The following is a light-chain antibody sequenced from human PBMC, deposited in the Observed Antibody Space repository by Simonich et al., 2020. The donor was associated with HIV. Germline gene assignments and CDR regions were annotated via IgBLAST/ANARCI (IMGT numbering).Light chain of an antibody. CDR3: GTWDNSLRAGV. J-gene: IGLJ3*02. CDR2: DKN. Sequence: QSVLTQPPSVSAAPGQKVTISCSGSSSNIGDNHVSWYQHLPETAPKLHTNDKNERPSGIPDRFSGSKSGTSATLGITGLQTGDEADYYCGTWDNSLRAGVFGGGTKLTVL. V-gene: IGLV1-51*01. CDR1: SSNIGDNH.